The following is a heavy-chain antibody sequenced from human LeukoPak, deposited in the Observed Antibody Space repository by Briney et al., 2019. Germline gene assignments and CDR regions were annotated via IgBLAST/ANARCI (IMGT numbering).Heavy chain of an antibody. V-gene: IGHV3-30*04. CDR2: ISNDGSEK. CDR1: GFTFSSYV. D-gene: IGHD3-10*01. Sequence: PGRSLRLSCAASGFTFSSYVMHWVRQAPGKGLECVAVISNDGSEKYYADSVKGRFTISRDNSKNTLYLQMNSLGPEGTALYYCARDGGFTRGWTYGAGDYWGQGTLVAVSS. CDR3: ARDGGFTRGWTYGAGDY. J-gene: IGHJ4*02.